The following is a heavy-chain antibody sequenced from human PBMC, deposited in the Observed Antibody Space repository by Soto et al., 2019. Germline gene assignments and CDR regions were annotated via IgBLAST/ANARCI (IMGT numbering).Heavy chain of an antibody. Sequence: QVQLVQSGAEVKKPGSSVKVSCKASGGTFSSYAISWVRQAPGQGLEWRGGLIPIFGTATYAQKFQGRVTITADESTSTADMELSSLRSEDTAVYYCARADYYDSSGYYANAFDIWGQGTMVTVSS. V-gene: IGHV1-69*01. D-gene: IGHD3-22*01. CDR1: GGTFSSYA. CDR2: LIPIFGTA. CDR3: ARADYYDSSGYYANAFDI. J-gene: IGHJ3*02.